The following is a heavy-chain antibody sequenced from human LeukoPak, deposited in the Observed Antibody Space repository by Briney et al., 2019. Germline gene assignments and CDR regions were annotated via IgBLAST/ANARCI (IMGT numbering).Heavy chain of an antibody. J-gene: IGHJ4*02. Sequence: GRSLRLSCVASGFTLSIYAMHWVRQAPGKGLEWVAVIAYDGRTEFYGDSVRGRFTISRDNSRNTLYLQMNSLTAEDTAMYYCARFWPLLISTSRGGFDNWGRGTLVTVS. CDR3: ARFWPLLISTSRGGFDN. CDR1: GFTLSIYA. V-gene: IGHV3-30*04. CDR2: IAYDGRTE. D-gene: IGHD2-21*01.